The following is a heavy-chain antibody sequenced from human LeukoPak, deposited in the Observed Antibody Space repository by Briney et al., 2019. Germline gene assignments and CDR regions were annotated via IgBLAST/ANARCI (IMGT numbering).Heavy chain of an antibody. V-gene: IGHV6-1*01. CDR3: ARTRDLGPDY. CDR1: GDSVFSNSAA. Sequence: SQTLSLTCVISGDSVFSNSAAWNWIRQSPSRGLEWLGRTYYRSKWYYHYAVSMKSRITVNPDISKNQFSLQLNSVTPEDTAVYYCARTRDLGPDYWGQGTLVTVSS. D-gene: IGHD1-26*01. J-gene: IGHJ4*02. CDR2: TYYRSKWYY.